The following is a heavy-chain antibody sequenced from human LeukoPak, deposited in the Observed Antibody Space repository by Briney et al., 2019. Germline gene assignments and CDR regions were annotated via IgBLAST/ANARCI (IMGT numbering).Heavy chain of an antibody. V-gene: IGHV3-48*04. CDR1: GFTFSSYS. CDR3: ARDLRQWLSHDAFDI. Sequence: GGSLRLSCAASGFTFSSYSMNWVRQAPGKGLEWVSYISSSSSTIYYADSVKGRFTISRDNAKNSLYLQMNSLRAEDTAVYYCARDLRQWLSHDAFDIWGQGTMVTVSS. CDR2: ISSSSSTI. D-gene: IGHD6-19*01. J-gene: IGHJ3*02.